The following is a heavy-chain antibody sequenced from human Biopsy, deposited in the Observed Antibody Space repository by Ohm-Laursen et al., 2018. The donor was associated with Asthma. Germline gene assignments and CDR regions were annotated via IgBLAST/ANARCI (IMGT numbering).Heavy chain of an antibody. CDR1: GFAVSRDH. D-gene: IGHD3-22*01. J-gene: IGHJ4*02. CDR3: ARGDSSNWSHYYFDY. CDR2: IYSGGTS. V-gene: IGHV3-53*01. Sequence: GSLRLSCAVPGFAVSRDHMFWVRQAPGKGLEWVSVIYSGGTSHTADSVRGRFTISRDYSKNTLYLQMHSLRAEDTAVYYCARGDSSNWSHYYFDYWGQGTLVTVSS.